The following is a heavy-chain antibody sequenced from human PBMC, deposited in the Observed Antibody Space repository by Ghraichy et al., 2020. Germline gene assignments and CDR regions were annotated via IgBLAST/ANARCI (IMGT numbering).Heavy chain of an antibody. J-gene: IGHJ5*02. CDR2: IKSKTDGGTT. D-gene: IGHD3-10*01. V-gene: IGHV3-15*01. CDR1: GFTFSNAW. Sequence: GGSLRLSCAASGFTFSNAWMSWVRQAPGKGLEWVGRIKSKTDGGTTDYAAPVKGRFTISRDDSKNTLYLQMNSLKTEDTAVYYCTTDRSENWGSGSYIWFDPWGQGTLVTVSS. CDR3: TTDRSENWGSGSYIWFDP.